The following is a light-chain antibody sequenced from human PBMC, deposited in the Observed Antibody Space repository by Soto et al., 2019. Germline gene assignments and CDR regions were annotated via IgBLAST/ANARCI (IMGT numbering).Light chain of an antibody. CDR3: QQRGNWPPGFT. CDR2: GAS. Sequence: EIVMTQSPGTLSVSPGERATLSCRASQSVATNLAWFLQKPGQAPRLLISGASTRAAGIAARFSGSGSGTEFTLTISSLQSEDFAVYYCQQRGNWPPGFTFGPGTKVDIK. V-gene: IGKV3-15*01. CDR1: QSVATN. J-gene: IGKJ3*01.